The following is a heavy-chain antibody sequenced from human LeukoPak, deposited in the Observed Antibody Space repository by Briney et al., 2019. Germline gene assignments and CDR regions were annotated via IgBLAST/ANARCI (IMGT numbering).Heavy chain of an antibody. CDR1: GDSISSSNYY. D-gene: IGHD6-6*01. Sequence: PSETLSLTCTVTGDSISSSNYYWGWIRQPPGKGLEWIGSMYYSGNTYYNPSLKSRVIISIDTSKNQFTLKLSSVTAADTAVYYCASGPRYSSSSWWGQGILVTVSS. J-gene: IGHJ4*02. CDR3: ASGPRYSSSSW. CDR2: MYYSGNT. V-gene: IGHV4-39*01.